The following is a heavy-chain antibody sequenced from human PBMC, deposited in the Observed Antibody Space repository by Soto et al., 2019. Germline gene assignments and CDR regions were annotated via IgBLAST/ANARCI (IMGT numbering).Heavy chain of an antibody. CDR3: ARDGGLWLVDY. CDR1: GGTFSSYT. V-gene: IGHV1-69*08. Sequence: QVQLVQSGAEVKKPGSSVKVSCKASGGTFSSYTISWVRQAPGQGLEWMGRIIPILGIANYAQKFQGRVTITADKSTSTAYMELSSLRSEDTAVYYCARDGGLWLVDYWGQGTLVTVSS. CDR2: IIPILGIA. D-gene: IGHD5-18*01. J-gene: IGHJ4*02.